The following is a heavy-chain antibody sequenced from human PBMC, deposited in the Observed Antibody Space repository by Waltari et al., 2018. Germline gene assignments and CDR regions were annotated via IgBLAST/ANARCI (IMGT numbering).Heavy chain of an antibody. CDR3: ARRFTTIGGGFDH. D-gene: IGHD3-9*01. J-gene: IGHJ4*02. CDR2: ISSGNTYI. Sequence: QVTLKESGPVLVKPTQTLTLTCTFSGFSLSTSGMCVSWIRQPPGKGLEWISSISSGNTYIYYADSVKGRFSVSRDNANNALYLQMDSLRAEDTAIYYCARRFTTIGGGFDHWGQGTPVTVSS. CDR1: GFSLSTSGMC. V-gene: IGHV2-70*16.